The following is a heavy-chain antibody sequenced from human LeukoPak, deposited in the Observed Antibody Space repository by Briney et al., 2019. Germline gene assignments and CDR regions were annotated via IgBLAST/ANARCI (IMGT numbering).Heavy chain of an antibody. V-gene: IGHV4-59*12. J-gene: IGHJ5*02. CDR1: GGSISSYY. CDR2: ISYSGST. Sequence: PSETLSLTCTVSGGSISSYYWSWIRQPPGEGLEWIGYISYSGSTKYNPSLKSRVTISVDTSKNQFSLKLNSVTAADTAVYYCARDHGYANWFDPWGQGTLVTVSS. CDR3: ARDHGYANWFDP. D-gene: IGHD5-18*01.